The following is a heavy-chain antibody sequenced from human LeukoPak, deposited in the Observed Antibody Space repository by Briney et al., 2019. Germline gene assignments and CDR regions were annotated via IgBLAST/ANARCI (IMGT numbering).Heavy chain of an antibody. D-gene: IGHD1-26*01. CDR2: INWNGGST. CDR3: ARDGTRGYYYYMDV. J-gene: IGHJ6*03. V-gene: IGHV3-20*01. Sequence: GGSLRLSCAASGFTFDDYGMSWVRQAPGKGLEWVSGINWNGGSTGYADSVRGRFTISRDNAKNSLYLQMNSLRAEDTALYHCARDGTRGYYYYMDVWGKGTTVTVSS. CDR1: GFTFDDYG.